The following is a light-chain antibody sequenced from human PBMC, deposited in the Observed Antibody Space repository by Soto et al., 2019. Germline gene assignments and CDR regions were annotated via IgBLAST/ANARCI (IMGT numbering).Light chain of an antibody. CDR2: GAF. Sequence: EIVMTQSPATLSVSPGEISTLSCRASQSVFSSLAWYQQRPGKAPRLLIYGAFSRATGIPERFSGSGSGTDLTITISRMETEDFEVYYCQQYGSSTWTFGHGTKVDI. V-gene: IGKV3-20*01. CDR3: QQYGSSTWT. CDR1: QSVFSS. J-gene: IGKJ1*01.